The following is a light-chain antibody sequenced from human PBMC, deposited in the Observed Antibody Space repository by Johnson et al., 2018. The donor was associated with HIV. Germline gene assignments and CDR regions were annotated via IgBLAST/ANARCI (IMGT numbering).Light chain of an antibody. J-gene: IGLJ1*01. CDR2: ENN. CDR1: SSNIGNNY. V-gene: IGLV1-51*02. Sequence: QSVLTQPPSVSAAPGQKVTISCSGSSSNIGNNYVSWYHQLPGTAPKLLIYENNKRPSGIPDRFLATTSGTAATLGITGLLTGHEADYYCGAWDRSLAWVFGTGTTVTVL. CDR3: GAWDRSLAWV.